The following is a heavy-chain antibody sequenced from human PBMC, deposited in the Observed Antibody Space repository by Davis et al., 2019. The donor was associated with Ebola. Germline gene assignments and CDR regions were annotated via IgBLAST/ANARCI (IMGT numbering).Heavy chain of an antibody. CDR3: AKAIYPGGLFDY. J-gene: IGHJ4*02. CDR1: GFTFNSYA. D-gene: IGHD2-2*02. CDR2: IKQDGSEK. V-gene: IGHV3-7*03. Sequence: GESLKISCAASGFTFNSYAMSWVRQAPGKGLEWVANIKQDGSEKYYVDSVKGRFTISRDNSKNTLYLQMNSLRAEDTAVYYCAKAIYPGGLFDYWGQGTLVTVSS.